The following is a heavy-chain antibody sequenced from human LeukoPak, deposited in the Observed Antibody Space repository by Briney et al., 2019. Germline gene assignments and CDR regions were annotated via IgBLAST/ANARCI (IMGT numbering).Heavy chain of an antibody. CDR2: IRSKANSYAT. CDR1: GFTFSGSA. Sequence: GSLRLSCAASGFTFSGSAMHWVRQASGKGLEWVGRIRSKANSYATAYAASVKGRFTISRDDSKNTAYLQMNSLKTEDTAVYYCTRLEGGSGWYDYYMDVWGKGTTVTVSS. CDR3: TRLEGGSGWYDYYMDV. J-gene: IGHJ6*03. D-gene: IGHD6-19*01. V-gene: IGHV3-73*01.